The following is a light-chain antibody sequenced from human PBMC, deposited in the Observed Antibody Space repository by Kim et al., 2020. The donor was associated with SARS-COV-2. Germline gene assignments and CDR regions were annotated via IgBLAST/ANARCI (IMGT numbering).Light chain of an antibody. V-gene: IGKV1-6*02. Sequence: AIQMTQSPSSLSASVGDRVTITCRASQGIRDDLGWYQQKPGRAPKLLIYSASTLQSGVPSRFSGSGSGTDFTLTISSLQPEDFATYYCLQDYTFPYTFGQGTKLEI. CDR1: QGIRDD. J-gene: IGKJ2*01. CDR2: SAS. CDR3: LQDYTFPYT.